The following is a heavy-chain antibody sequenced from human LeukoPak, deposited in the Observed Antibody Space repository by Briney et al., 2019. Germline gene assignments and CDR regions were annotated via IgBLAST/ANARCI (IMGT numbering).Heavy chain of an antibody. CDR2: ISGSGGST. CDR1: GFTFSSYA. V-gene: IGHV3-23*01. CDR3: AKIPSSTILNYYGMDV. J-gene: IGHJ6*02. Sequence: GGSLRLSCAASGFTFSSYAMSWVRQAPGKGLEWVSVISGSGGSTYYADSVKGRFTISRDNSKNTLYLQMNSLRAEDTAVYYCAKIPSSTILNYYGMDVWGLGTTVTVSS. D-gene: IGHD5/OR15-5a*01.